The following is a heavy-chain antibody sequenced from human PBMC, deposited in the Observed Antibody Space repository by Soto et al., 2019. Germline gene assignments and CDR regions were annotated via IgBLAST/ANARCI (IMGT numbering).Heavy chain of an antibody. CDR2: IIPKFSAP. Sequence: VLLEQSGAEVKKPGSSVKVSCKTSGGTFSNFAISWVRLAPGQGLEWMGVIIPKFSAPTYAQKFQGRVMITADESTSTALMELSSLRSEDTAVYFCGRDRVMRGNSYYYGMDVWGQGTTVIVSS. J-gene: IGHJ6*02. V-gene: IGHV1-69*12. D-gene: IGHD2-21*01. CDR1: GGTFSNFA. CDR3: GRDRVMRGNSYYYGMDV.